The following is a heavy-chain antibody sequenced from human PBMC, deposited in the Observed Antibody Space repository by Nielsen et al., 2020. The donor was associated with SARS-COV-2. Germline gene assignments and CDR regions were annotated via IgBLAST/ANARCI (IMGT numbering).Heavy chain of an antibody. CDR3: AKASELWRGSSWYSPRMDVYYFDY. Sequence: GESLKISCAASGFTFSSYAMSWVRQAPGKGLEWVSAISGSGGSTYYADSVKGRFTISRDNSKNTLYLQMNNLRAEDTAVYYCAKASELWRGSSWYSPRMDVYYFDYWGQGTLVTVSS. J-gene: IGHJ4*02. CDR2: ISGSGGST. D-gene: IGHD6-13*01. V-gene: IGHV3-23*01. CDR1: GFTFSSYA.